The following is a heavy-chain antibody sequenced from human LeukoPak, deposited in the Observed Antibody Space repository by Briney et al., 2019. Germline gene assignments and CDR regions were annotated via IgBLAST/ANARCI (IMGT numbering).Heavy chain of an antibody. D-gene: IGHD6-13*01. V-gene: IGHV1-2*02. Sequence: ASVKVSCKASGYTFTGYYMHWVRQAPGQGLEWMGWINPNSGGTNYAQKFQGRVTRTRDTSISTAYMELSRLRSDDTAVYYCARERGDSSSWYSMDWYGVYSYYFDYWGQGTLVTVSS. CDR2: INPNSGGT. CDR1: GYTFTGYY. CDR3: ARERGDSSSWYSMDWYGVYSYYFDY. J-gene: IGHJ4*02.